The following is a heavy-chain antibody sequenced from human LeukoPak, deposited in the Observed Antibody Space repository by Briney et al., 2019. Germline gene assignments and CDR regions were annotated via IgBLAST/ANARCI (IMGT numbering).Heavy chain of an antibody. CDR2: MYPGDSDT. CDR3: ARQSHSITDY. V-gene: IGHV5-51*01. CDR1: GYNCTNYW. Sequence: GESLRISCKGSGYNCTNYWIGWVRQMSGEGLEWMGIMYPGDSDTRYSPSFQGQVTISADRSISTAYLQWSSLKASDTAMYYCARQSHSITDYWGQGTLVTVSS. D-gene: IGHD1-14*01. J-gene: IGHJ4*02.